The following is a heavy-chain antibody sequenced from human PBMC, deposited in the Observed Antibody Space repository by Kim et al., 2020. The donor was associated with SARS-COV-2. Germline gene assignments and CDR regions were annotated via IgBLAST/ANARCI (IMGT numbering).Heavy chain of an antibody. CDR3: ARTWWERGGSGRPNYYYYGMDV. CDR1: GGTFSSYA. Sequence: SVKVSCKASGGTFSSYAISWVRQAPGQGLEWMGGIIPIFGTANYAQKFQGRVTITADESTSTAYMELSSLRSEDTTVYYCARTWWERGGSGRPNYYYYGMDVWGQGTTVTVSS. D-gene: IGHD1-26*01. V-gene: IGHV1-69*13. CDR2: IIPIFGTA. J-gene: IGHJ6*02.